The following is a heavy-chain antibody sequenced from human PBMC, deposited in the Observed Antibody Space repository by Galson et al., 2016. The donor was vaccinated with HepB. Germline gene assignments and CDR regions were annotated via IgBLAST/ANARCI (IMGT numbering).Heavy chain of an antibody. CDR3: ARGGAIDYYGSGTYYFDS. D-gene: IGHD3-10*01. CDR2: IIPIFGTA. CDR1: GGTFSRHG. V-gene: IGHV1-69*13. J-gene: IGHJ4*02. Sequence: LVKVSCKASGGTFSRHGSSWVRQAPGQGLEWMGGIIPIFGTADYAQKFQGRVTITADESTSTAYMELSSLRSEDTAVYYCARGGAIDYYGSGTYYFDSWGQGTLVTVSS.